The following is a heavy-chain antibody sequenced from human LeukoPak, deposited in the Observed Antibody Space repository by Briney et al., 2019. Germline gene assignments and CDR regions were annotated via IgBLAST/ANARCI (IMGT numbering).Heavy chain of an antibody. V-gene: IGHV4-31*03. CDR1: GGSISSGGYY. J-gene: IGHJ3*02. D-gene: IGHD6-6*01. Sequence: PSQTLSLTCTVSGGSISSGGYYWSWIRQHPGKGLEWIGYIYYSGSTYYNPSLKSRVTISVDTSKNQFSLKLSSVTAADTAVYYCASKTPSSIIPLNAFDIWGQGTVVTVSS. CDR3: ASKTPSSIIPLNAFDI. CDR2: IYYSGST.